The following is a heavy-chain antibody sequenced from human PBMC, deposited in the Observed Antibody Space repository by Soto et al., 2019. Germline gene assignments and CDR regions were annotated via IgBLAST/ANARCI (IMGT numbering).Heavy chain of an antibody. V-gene: IGHV4-59*08. Sequence: SETLSLTCTVSGGSISSYYWSWIRQPPGKGLEWIGYMYNTGSTIYNPSLKSRVTISVDTSKNQFSLKLSSVTAADTAVYYCARYSGYEGLRFDPWGQGTLVTVSS. CDR1: GGSISSYY. D-gene: IGHD5-12*01. CDR2: MYNTGST. J-gene: IGHJ5*02. CDR3: ARYSGYEGLRFDP.